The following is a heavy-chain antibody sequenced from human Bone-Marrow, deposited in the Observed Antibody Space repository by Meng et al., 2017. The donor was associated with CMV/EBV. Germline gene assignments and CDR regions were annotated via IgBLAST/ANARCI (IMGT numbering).Heavy chain of an antibody. CDR1: GFPFSSYS. CDR2: ISSSSSYI. J-gene: IGHJ6*02. CDR3: ARGVLPASIREGYYYYYFGMDV. V-gene: IGHV3-21*01. D-gene: IGHD2-2*02. Sequence: GGSLRLSCAASGFPFSSYSMNWVRQAPGKGLEWVSSISSSSSYIYYADSVKGRFTISRNNAKNSLYLQMNRLRAEDTAVYYCARGVLPASIREGYYYYYFGMDVWGQGTTVTVSS.